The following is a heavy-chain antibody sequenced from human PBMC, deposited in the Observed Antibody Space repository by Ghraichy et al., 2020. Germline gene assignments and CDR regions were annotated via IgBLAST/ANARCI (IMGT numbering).Heavy chain of an antibody. J-gene: IGHJ4*02. CDR1: GDSISTYY. Sequence: SETLSLTCSVSGDSISTYYWSWIRQSPGGALEWIGFIYPSGTTSYNPSLQSRITISVDSSKSQFSLKLTSVTAADTAVYHCARVMPPSCGGDCYYAFDSWGPGTLVTVSS. D-gene: IGHD2-21*02. V-gene: IGHV4-59*01. CDR2: IYPSGTT. CDR3: ARVMPPSCGGDCYYAFDS.